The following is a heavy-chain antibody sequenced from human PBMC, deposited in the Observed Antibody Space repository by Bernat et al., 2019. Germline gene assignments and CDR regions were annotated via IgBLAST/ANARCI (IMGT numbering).Heavy chain of an antibody. CDR1: GGSISSSSYY. D-gene: IGHD2-15*01. CDR3: ARNYEGCSGGSCYLHFDY. Sequence: QLQLQESGPGLVKPSETLSLTCTVSGGSISSSSYYWGWIRQPPGKGLEWIGSIYYSGSTYYNPSLKSRVTISVDTSKNQFSLKLSSVTAADTAVYYCARNYEGCSGGSCYLHFDYLGQGTLVTVSS. J-gene: IGHJ4*02. CDR2: IYYSGST. V-gene: IGHV4-39*01.